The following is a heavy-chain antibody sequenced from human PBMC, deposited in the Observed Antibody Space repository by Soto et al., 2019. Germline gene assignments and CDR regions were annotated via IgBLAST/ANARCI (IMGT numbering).Heavy chain of an antibody. D-gene: IGHD3-22*01. CDR2: IYYSGST. CDR3: ARQSYYYDSSGYSYNWFGP. V-gene: IGHV4-39*01. J-gene: IGHJ5*02. CDR1: GGSISSSSYY. Sequence: SETLSLTCTVSGGSISSSSYYWGWIRQPPGKGLEWIGSIYYSGSTYYNPSLKSRVTISVDTSKNQFSLKLSSVTAADTAVYYCARQSYYYDSSGYSYNWFGPWGQGTLVTVSS.